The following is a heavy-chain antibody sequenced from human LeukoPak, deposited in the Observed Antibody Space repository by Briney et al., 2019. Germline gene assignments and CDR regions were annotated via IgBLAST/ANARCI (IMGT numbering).Heavy chain of an antibody. Sequence: QPGGSLRLSCAASGFTFSSYWMSWVRQAPGKGLEWVANIKEDGSEKYYVDSVKGRFTISRDNAKNSLYLQMNSLRAEDTAVYYCARDLSLGEWLANDAFDIWGQGTMVTVSS. CDR1: GFTFSSYW. J-gene: IGHJ3*02. D-gene: IGHD6-19*01. V-gene: IGHV3-7*01. CDR3: ARDLSLGEWLANDAFDI. CDR2: IKEDGSEK.